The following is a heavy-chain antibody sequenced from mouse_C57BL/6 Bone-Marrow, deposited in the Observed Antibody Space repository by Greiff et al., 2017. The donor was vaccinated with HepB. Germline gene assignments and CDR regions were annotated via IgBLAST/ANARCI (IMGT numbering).Heavy chain of an antibody. Sequence: EVKVEESGGGLVQPGGSMKLSCAASGFTFSDAWMDWVRQSPEKGLEWVAEIRNKANNHATYYAESVKGRFTISRDDSKSSVYLQMNSLRAEDTGIYYCTREVVATDWYFDVWGTGTTVTVSS. CDR2: IRNKANNHAT. D-gene: IGHD1-1*01. CDR1: GFTFSDAW. J-gene: IGHJ1*03. CDR3: TREVVATDWYFDV. V-gene: IGHV6-6*01.